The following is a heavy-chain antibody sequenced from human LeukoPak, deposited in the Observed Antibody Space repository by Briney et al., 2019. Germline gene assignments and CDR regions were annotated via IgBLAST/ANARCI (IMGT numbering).Heavy chain of an antibody. CDR1: GFTFSSYA. Sequence: GGSLRLSCAASGFTFSSYAMSWVRQAPGKGLEWVSAISGSGGSTYYADSVKGRFTISRDNSKNTLYLQMNSLRAEATAVYYCAMHGGWNYYSCGYYLDYWGQGTLVTVSS. J-gene: IGHJ4*02. V-gene: IGHV3-23*01. CDR2: ISGSGGST. D-gene: IGHD3-22*01. CDR3: AMHGGWNYYSCGYYLDY.